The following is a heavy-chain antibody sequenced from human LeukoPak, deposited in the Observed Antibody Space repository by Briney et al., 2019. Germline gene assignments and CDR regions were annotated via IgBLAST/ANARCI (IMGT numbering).Heavy chain of an antibody. V-gene: IGHV4-59*01. Sequence: SETLSLTCTVSGGSISSYYWSWIRQPPGKGLEWIGYIYYSGSTNYNPSLKSRVTISVDTSKNQFSLKLSSVTAADTAVYYCATLHYYDSSGYYSDAFDIWGQGTMVTVSS. CDR3: ATLHYYDSSGYYSDAFDI. CDR2: IYYSGST. D-gene: IGHD3-22*01. CDR1: GGSISSYY. J-gene: IGHJ3*02.